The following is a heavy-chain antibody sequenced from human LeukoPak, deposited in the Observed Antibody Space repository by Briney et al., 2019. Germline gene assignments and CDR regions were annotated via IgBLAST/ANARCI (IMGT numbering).Heavy chain of an antibody. CDR1: GGTFSSYA. J-gene: IGHJ4*02. D-gene: IGHD5-12*01. Sequence: GASVKVSCKASGGTFSSYAISWVRQAPGQGLEWMGGIIPIFGTANYAQKFQGRVTITADKSTSTAYMELSSLRSEDTAVYYCARTSHVVATMGLFDYWGQGTLVTVSS. CDR2: IIPIFGTA. CDR3: ARTSHVVATMGLFDY. V-gene: IGHV1-69*06.